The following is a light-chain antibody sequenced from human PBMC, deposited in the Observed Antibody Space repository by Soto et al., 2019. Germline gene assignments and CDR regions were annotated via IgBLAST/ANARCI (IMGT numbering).Light chain of an antibody. V-gene: IGLV2-23*01. J-gene: IGLJ2*01. CDR3: SSYAGSSNWV. Sequence: QSALAQPASVSGSPGQSITISCTGSSSDLGSYDLVSWYQQHPGKVPKLIIYEATQRPSGVSDRCSGSKSAYTASLTISGLQADDEADYYCSSYAGSSNWVFGGGTKLTVL. CDR2: EAT. CDR1: SSDLGSYDL.